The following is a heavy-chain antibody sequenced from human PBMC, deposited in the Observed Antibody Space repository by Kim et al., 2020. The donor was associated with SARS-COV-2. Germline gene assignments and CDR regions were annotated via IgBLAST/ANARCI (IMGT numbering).Heavy chain of an antibody. J-gene: IGHJ4*02. Sequence: YSPSFQGQVTNSADKSISTAYLQWSSLKASDTAMYYCATRITMVRGGFDYWGQGTLVTVSS. CDR3: ATRITMVRGGFDY. V-gene: IGHV5-51*01. D-gene: IGHD3-10*01.